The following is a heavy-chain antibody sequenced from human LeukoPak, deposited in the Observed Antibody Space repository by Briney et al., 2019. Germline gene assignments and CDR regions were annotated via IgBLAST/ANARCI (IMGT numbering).Heavy chain of an antibody. Sequence: SETLSLTCTVSGGSISSYYWSWIRQPAGKGLEWIGRIYTSGSTNYNPSLKSRVTISVDTSKNQFSLKLSSVTAADTAVYYCARDGYINDAFDIWGQGTMVIVSS. CDR1: GGSISSYY. J-gene: IGHJ3*02. D-gene: IGHD5-24*01. CDR2: IYTSGST. V-gene: IGHV4-4*07. CDR3: ARDGYINDAFDI.